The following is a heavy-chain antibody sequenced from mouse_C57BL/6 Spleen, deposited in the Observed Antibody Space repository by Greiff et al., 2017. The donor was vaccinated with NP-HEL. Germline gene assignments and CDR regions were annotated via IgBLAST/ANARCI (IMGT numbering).Heavy chain of an antibody. Sequence: EVQGVESGGGLVKPGGSLKLSCAASGFTFSSYAMSWVRQTPEKRLEWVATISDGGSYTYYPDNVKGRFTISRDNAKNNLYLQMSHLKSEDTAMYYCGRVVYGSSYVNYFDYWGQGTTLTVSS. CDR3: GRVVYGSSYVNYFDY. D-gene: IGHD1-1*01. J-gene: IGHJ2*01. CDR2: ISDGGSYT. V-gene: IGHV5-4*01. CDR1: GFTFSSYA.